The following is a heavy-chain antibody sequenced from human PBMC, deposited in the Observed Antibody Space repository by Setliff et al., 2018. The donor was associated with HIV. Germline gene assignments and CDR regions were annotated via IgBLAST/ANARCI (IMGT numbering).Heavy chain of an antibody. Sequence: PSETLSLTCTVSGGSISNYYWSWIRQPPGKGLEWVGCGYYSGITHYDPSLKSRVSISVDASKNQFSLRLNSVTVAATAVYFCARSSRGSLRDLDYWGPGTLVTVSS. CDR3: ARSSRGSLRDLDY. D-gene: IGHD2-21*02. CDR2: GYYSGIT. V-gene: IGHV4-59*08. J-gene: IGHJ4*02. CDR1: GGSISNYY.